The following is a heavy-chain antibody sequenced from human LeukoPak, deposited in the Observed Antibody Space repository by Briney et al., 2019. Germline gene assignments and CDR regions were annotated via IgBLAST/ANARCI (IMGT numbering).Heavy chain of an antibody. CDR1: GFTFSNYA. CDR2: ISGSGGST. CDR3: AKQAGGSGSYYYY. J-gene: IGHJ4*02. D-gene: IGHD3-10*01. Sequence: GGSLRLSCAASGFTFSNYAMTWVRQAPGKGLEWASAISGSGGSTYYADSVKGRFTISRDNSKNTLYLQMSSLRAEDTAVYYCAKQAGGSGSYYYYWGQGTLVTVSS. V-gene: IGHV3-23*01.